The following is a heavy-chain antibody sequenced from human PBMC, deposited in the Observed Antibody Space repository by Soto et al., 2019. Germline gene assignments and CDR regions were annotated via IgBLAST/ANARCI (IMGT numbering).Heavy chain of an antibody. D-gene: IGHD6-13*01. Sequence: GGSLRLSCAASGFTFYNYAMNWVRQAPGKGLEWVSTIDYDGVNKHYAVSVKGRLTISRDNAKNSLSLQMNSLRAGDMAVYFCAKSQEIGTHFFDSWGQGTQVTVS. CDR3: AKSQEIGTHFFDS. J-gene: IGHJ4*02. CDR1: GFTFYNYA. V-gene: IGHV3-23*01. CDR2: IDYDGVNK.